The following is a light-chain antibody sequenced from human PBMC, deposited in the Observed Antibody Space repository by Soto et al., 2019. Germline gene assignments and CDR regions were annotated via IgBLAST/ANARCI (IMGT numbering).Light chain of an antibody. Sequence: DIVLTQSPGTLSLSPGERATLSCRSSQSVSSNYLAWYQQKPDQAPRLVIYDVSGRATGIPDRFSGSGSGTEFTPTISRLEPDDSAVYYCQQYGNSPTFGQGTKVEIK. CDR2: DVS. CDR1: QSVSSNY. CDR3: QQYGNSPT. J-gene: IGKJ1*01. V-gene: IGKV3-20*01.